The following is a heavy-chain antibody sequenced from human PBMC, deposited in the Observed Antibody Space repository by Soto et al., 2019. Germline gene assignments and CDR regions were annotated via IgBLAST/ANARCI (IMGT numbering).Heavy chain of an antibody. J-gene: IGHJ5*02. CDR3: ARLLRPIPLPVPGVS. CDR1: GGSVSSGSYY. V-gene: IGHV4-61*01. CDR2: IHSSGST. Sequence: QVQLQESGPGLVKPSETLSLSCTVSGGSVSSGSYYWSWIRQPPGKGLEWIGYIHSSGSTHYNPSLKSRVTIAVDTSKNQLSLRLSPVTAADTAVYYCARLLRPIPLPVPGVSWRPGTLVTVSS. D-gene: IGHD3-10*02.